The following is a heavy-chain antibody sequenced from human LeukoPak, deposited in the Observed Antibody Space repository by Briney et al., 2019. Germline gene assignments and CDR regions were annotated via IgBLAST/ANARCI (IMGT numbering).Heavy chain of an antibody. Sequence: PGGSLRLSCAASGFTFSDYPMTWVRQAPGKGLEWVSTLSSAGGSTYYADSVKGRLTISRDNSRDILYLQIDSLGAEDTAVYYCAKWKYSNSGIDDYWGQGTLVTVSS. V-gene: IGHV3-23*01. CDR1: GFTFSDYP. D-gene: IGHD6-6*01. CDR3: AKWKYSNSGIDDY. CDR2: LSSAGGST. J-gene: IGHJ4*02.